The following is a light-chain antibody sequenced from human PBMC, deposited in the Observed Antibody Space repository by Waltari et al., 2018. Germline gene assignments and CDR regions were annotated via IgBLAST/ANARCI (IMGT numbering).Light chain of an antibody. Sequence: RGSRRGSSSYLAWYRQKPGQAPRLLIYDASSRATGIPDRFSGSGSGTDFTLTISRLEPEDFAVYYCQQYSNSPITFGQGTRLEIK. CDR3: QQYSNSPIT. J-gene: IGKJ5*01. V-gene: IGKV3-20*01. CDR2: DAS. CDR1: RRGSSSY.